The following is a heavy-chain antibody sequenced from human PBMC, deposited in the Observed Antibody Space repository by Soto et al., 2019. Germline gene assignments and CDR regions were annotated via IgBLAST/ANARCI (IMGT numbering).Heavy chain of an antibody. J-gene: IGHJ5*02. D-gene: IGHD3-22*01. CDR1: GYSISSGYY. Sequence: SETLSLTCAVSGYSISSGYYWGWLRQPPGKGLEWIGSTYHGGSTYYNPSLNSRVTLSIDMTNNHVSLILNSVTAADTAVYYCARVGPWVXYYYDSSPYSLENWFDPWGQGTLVTVSS. CDR3: ARVGPWVXYYYDSSPYSLENWFDP. V-gene: IGHV4-38-2*01. CDR2: TYHGGST.